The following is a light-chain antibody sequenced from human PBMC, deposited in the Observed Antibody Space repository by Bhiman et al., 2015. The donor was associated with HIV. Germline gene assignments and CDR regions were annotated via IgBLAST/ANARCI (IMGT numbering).Light chain of an antibody. CDR3: QAWDSSAVV. CDR2: EDT. CDR1: KLGDKY. Sequence: SYALTQPPSVSVSPGQTASITCSGHKLGDKYASWYQQRPGQSPVLVIYEDTKRPSGIPERISGTNSGNTATLTISGTQAMDEADYYCQAWDSSAVVFGGGTKLTVL. J-gene: IGLJ2*01. V-gene: IGLV3-1*01.